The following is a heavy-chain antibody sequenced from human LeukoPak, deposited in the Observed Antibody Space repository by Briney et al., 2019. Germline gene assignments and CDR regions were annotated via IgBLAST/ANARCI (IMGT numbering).Heavy chain of an antibody. Sequence: GGSLRLSCAASGFNFNIYEMNWVRQPPGKGPEWVANIKGGGSDKYYVDSVKGRFTISRDDAKRTVDLQMDNLRAEDTAIYYCAYRNSFEYWGQGALVTVSS. CDR2: IKGGGSDK. CDR1: GFNFNIYE. V-gene: IGHV3-7*05. J-gene: IGHJ4*02. D-gene: IGHD1-26*01. CDR3: AYRNSFEY.